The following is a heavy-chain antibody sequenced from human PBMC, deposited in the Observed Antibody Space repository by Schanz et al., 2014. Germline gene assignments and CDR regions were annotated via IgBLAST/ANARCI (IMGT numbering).Heavy chain of an antibody. J-gene: IGHJ4*02. Sequence: DLVESGGGLIQPGGSLRLSCAASGFTVSDNYMTWVRQAPGKGLEWVSSISSSGGHIYYADSVKGRFTITRDIAKNSLSLQMNSLRAEDTAVYYCARDPGGTKTHGLWGQGTLVTVSS. V-gene: IGHV3-11*04. CDR3: ARDPGGTKTHGL. D-gene: IGHD2-15*01. CDR1: GFTVSDNY. CDR2: ISSSGGHI.